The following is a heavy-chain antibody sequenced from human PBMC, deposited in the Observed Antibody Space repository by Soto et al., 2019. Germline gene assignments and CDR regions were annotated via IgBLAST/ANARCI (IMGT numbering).Heavy chain of an antibody. CDR2: IYWDDDK. J-gene: IGHJ3*02. Sequence: QITLKESGPTLVKPTQTLTLTCTFSGFSLSTSGVGVGWIRQPPGKALEWLALIYWDDDKRYSPSLKSRLTITKDTSQKQVVLTMTNMDPVDTATYYCARNTIFGVLYAFDIWGQGTMVTVSS. D-gene: IGHD3-3*01. CDR1: GFSLSTSGVG. V-gene: IGHV2-5*02. CDR3: ARNTIFGVLYAFDI.